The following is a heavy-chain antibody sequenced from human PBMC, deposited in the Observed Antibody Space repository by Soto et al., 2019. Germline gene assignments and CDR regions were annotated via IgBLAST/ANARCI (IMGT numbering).Heavy chain of an antibody. CDR3: ARVGYYGSGNY. Sequence: QVQLQQWGAGLLKPSETLSLTCAVYGGSFSGYYWSWIRQPPGKGLEWIGEINHSGSTNYNPSLKSRVTISVDTSKNQFSLKLSSVTAADTAVYYCARVGYYGSGNYWGQGTLVTVSS. D-gene: IGHD3-10*01. V-gene: IGHV4-34*01. CDR2: INHSGST. CDR1: GGSFSGYY. J-gene: IGHJ4*02.